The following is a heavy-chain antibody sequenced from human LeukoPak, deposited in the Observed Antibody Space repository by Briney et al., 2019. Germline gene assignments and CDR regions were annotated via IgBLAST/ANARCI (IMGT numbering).Heavy chain of an antibody. CDR3: ARDRHGDYASEY. CDR2: ISSSSSTI. J-gene: IGHJ4*02. Sequence: PGGSLRLSRVPSRFTFTSYSMNSVRPTPGKGLEWVSYISSSSSTIYYADSVKGRFTISRDNAQNSLYLQMNSLRDEDTAVYYCARDRHGDYASEYWGQGTLVTVSS. D-gene: IGHD4-17*01. V-gene: IGHV3-48*02. CDR1: RFTFTSYS.